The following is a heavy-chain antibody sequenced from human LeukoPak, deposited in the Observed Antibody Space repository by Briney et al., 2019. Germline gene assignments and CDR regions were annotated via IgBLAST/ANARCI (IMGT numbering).Heavy chain of an antibody. CDR2: LYIGGST. D-gene: IGHD3-3*01. Sequence: GGSLRLSCAASGFTFTIYGMHWVRQAPGKGLEWVSILYIGGSTYYADSVKGRFTISRHNSKNTLYIQMTSLRAEDPAVYYCANNTPARNTVFRELPPDYWGQGTLVTVSS. CDR3: ANNTPARNTVFRELPPDY. CDR1: GFTFTIYG. J-gene: IGHJ4*02. V-gene: IGHV3-NL1*01.